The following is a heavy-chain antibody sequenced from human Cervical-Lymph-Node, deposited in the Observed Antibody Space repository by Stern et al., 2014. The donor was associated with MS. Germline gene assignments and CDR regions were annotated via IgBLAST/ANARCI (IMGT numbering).Heavy chain of an antibody. CDR1: GASMSNYY. CDR2: IYDTGST. CDR3: ARREEYWFDGSGPYKWFDP. V-gene: IGHV4-59*08. D-gene: IGHD3-22*01. J-gene: IGHJ5*02. Sequence: VQLVQSGPRLVKPSETLSLTCTVSGASMSNYYWTWIRQPPGKGLEWIGYIYDTGSTNYNPSLKSRLTISVDTSKNQFSLRLTSVTAADTAVYYCARREEYWFDGSGPYKWFDPWGQGTLVTVTS.